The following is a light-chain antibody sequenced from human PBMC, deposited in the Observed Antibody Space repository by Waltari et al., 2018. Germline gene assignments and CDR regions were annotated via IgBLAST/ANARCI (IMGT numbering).Light chain of an antibody. V-gene: IGLV1-44*01. Sequence: QSVLTQPPSASGTPGQRVTISCSGSSSNIGSNTVNWYQQLPGTAPKLLIYSNNQRPSGVPDLFSGSKSGTSASLAISGLQSEDEADDYCAAWDDSLNGWVFGGGTKLTVL. J-gene: IGLJ3*02. CDR3: AAWDDSLNGWV. CDR2: SNN. CDR1: SSNIGSNT.